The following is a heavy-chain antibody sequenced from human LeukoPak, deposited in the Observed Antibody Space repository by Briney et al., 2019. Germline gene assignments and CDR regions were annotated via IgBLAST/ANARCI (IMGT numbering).Heavy chain of an antibody. CDR2: IYSGGST. J-gene: IGHJ6*03. Sequence: PGGSLRLSCAASGFTVSGNYMSWVRQAPGKGLEWVSVIYSGGSTYYADSVKGRFTISRDNSKNTLYLQMNSLRAEDTAVYYCARVGTGTLYYYYYYMDVWGKGTTVTVSS. CDR1: GFTVSGNY. CDR3: ARVGTGTLYYYYYYMDV. V-gene: IGHV3-66*02. D-gene: IGHD1-7*01.